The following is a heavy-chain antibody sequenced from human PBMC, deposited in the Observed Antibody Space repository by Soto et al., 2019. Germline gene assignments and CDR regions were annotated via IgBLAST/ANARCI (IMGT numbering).Heavy chain of an antibody. Sequence: EVQLVESGGDLVHPGRSLRLSCAASGFTFDDYAMHWVRQAPGKGLEWVSGISWNSGSIDYADSVKGRFTISRDNAKNSLYLQMNSLRAEDTALYYCAKDYAGYCSTTSGYSYLAYWGQGTLVTVSS. J-gene: IGHJ4*02. CDR3: AKDYAGYCSTTSGYSYLAY. D-gene: IGHD2-2*01. CDR1: GFTFDDYA. CDR2: ISWNSGSI. V-gene: IGHV3-9*01.